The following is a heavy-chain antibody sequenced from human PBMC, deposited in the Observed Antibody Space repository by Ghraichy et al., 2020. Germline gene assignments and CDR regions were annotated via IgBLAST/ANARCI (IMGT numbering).Heavy chain of an antibody. CDR2: IYYSGST. V-gene: IGHV4-39*01. CDR1: GGSISSSSYY. Sequence: SETLSLTCTVSGGSISSSSYYWGWIRQPPGKGLEWIGSIYYSGSTYYNPSLKSRVTISVDTSKNQFSLKLSSVTAADTAVYYCARSWAVDTAMVFPDYWGQGTLVTVSS. D-gene: IGHD5-18*01. CDR3: ARSWAVDTAMVFPDY. J-gene: IGHJ4*02.